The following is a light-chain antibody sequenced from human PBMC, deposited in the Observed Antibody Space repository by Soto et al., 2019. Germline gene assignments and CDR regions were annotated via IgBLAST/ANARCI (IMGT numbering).Light chain of an antibody. V-gene: IGLV2-8*01. Sequence: QSVLTQPPSASGSPGQSVTISCTGTSSDGGGYNYVSWYQQHPGKAPKLMIYEVSKRPSGVPDRFSGSKSGNTASLTVSGLQAEDEADYYCSSYAGSNNLGVFGGGTQLTVL. CDR1: SSDGGGYNY. CDR2: EVS. CDR3: SSYAGSNNLGV. J-gene: IGLJ7*01.